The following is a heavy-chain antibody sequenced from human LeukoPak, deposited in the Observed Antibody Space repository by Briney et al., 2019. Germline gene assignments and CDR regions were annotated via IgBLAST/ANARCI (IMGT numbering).Heavy chain of an antibody. Sequence: SETLSLTCTVSGGSISSSSYYWGWIRQPPGKGREWIGSIYYSGSTYYNPSLKSRVTRSVDTSKNQFSLKLSSVPAADTAVYYCARQSGLDHYGDYTDYWGQGTLVTVSS. CDR1: GGSISSSSYY. CDR3: ARQSGLDHYGDYTDY. V-gene: IGHV4-39*01. J-gene: IGHJ4*02. CDR2: IYYSGST. D-gene: IGHD4-17*01.